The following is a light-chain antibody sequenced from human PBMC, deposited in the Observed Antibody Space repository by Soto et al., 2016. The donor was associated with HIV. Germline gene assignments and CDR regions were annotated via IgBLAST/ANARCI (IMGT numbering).Light chain of an antibody. V-gene: IGKV1-5*03. CDR1: QSIGNTW. CDR3: QHYNNYPWT. Sequence: DIQMTQSPSTLSASVGDRVTITCRASQSIGNTWLAWYQQKPGKAPKLLIYKASSLESGVPSRFSGSGSGTEFTLTISSLQADDFATYYCQHYNNYPWTFGQGTKVEI. CDR2: KAS. J-gene: IGKJ1*01.